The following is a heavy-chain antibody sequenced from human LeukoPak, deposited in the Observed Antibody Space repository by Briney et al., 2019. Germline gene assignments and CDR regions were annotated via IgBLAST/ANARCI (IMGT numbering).Heavy chain of an antibody. J-gene: IGHJ4*02. CDR3: ARVIAAAEPTFDY. CDR1: GGSISSYY. D-gene: IGHD6-13*01. V-gene: IGHV4-59*01. Sequence: SGTLSLTCAVSGGSISSYYWGWIRQPPGKGLEWIGYISYSGSTNYNPSLKSRVIISVDTSKNQFSLKLSSVTAADTAVYYCARVIAAAEPTFDYWGQGTLVTVSS. CDR2: ISYSGST.